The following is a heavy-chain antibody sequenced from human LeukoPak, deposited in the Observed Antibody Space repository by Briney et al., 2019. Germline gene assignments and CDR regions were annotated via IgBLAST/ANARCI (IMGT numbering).Heavy chain of an antibody. D-gene: IGHD3-22*01. J-gene: IGHJ4*02. Sequence: GRSLRLSCAASGFTFSSYGMHWVSQAPGKGLEWVAVIWYDGSNKYYADSVKGRFTISRDNSKNTLYLQMNSLRAEDTAVYYCAREWKYYYDSSGYFDYWGQGTLVTVSS. CDR1: GFTFSSYG. V-gene: IGHV3-33*01. CDR3: AREWKYYYDSSGYFDY. CDR2: IWYDGSNK.